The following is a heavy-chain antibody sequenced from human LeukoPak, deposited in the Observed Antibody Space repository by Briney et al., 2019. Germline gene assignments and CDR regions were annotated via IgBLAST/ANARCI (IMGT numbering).Heavy chain of an antibody. CDR3: ARDTTGYYYYGMDV. J-gene: IGHJ6*02. CDR2: IYYSGST. Sequence: SESLSLTCTVSGGSISSYYWSWIRQPPGKELEWIGYIYYSGSTNYNPSLKSRVTISVDTSKNQFSLKLNSVTAADTAVYYCARDTTGYYYYGMDVWGQGTTVTVSS. D-gene: IGHD4-17*01. V-gene: IGHV4-59*01. CDR1: GGSISSYY.